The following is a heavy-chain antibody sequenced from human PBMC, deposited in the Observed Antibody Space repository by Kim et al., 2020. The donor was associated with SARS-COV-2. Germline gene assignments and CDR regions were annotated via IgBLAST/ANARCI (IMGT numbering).Heavy chain of an antibody. V-gene: IGHV3-23*01. J-gene: IGHJ6*02. CDR3: AKSLTATSSPLMDFFYYGMDV. Sequence: GGSLRLSCAASGFTFSSYAMNWVRQAPGKGLEWVSTFSGSGGSAYYADSVKGRFIISRDNSKNTLFLQMNSLRAEDTAVYYCAKSLTATSSPLMDFFYYGMDVWGQGTAVTVS. CDR1: GFTFSSYA. D-gene: IGHD6-6*01. CDR2: FSGSGGSA.